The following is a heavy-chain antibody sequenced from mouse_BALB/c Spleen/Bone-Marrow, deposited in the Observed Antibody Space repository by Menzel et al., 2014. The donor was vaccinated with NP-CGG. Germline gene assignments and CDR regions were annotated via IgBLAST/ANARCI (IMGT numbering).Heavy chain of an antibody. J-gene: IGHJ4*01. CDR3: TRGIYYGNFYAMDY. CDR2: IRLKSNNYAT. CDR1: GFTFSNYW. D-gene: IGHD2-1*01. V-gene: IGHV6-6*02. Sequence: EVKLVESGGGLVQPGGSIKLSCVASGFTFSNYWMNWVRQSPEKGLEWVAEIRLKSNNYATHYAESVKGRFTISRDDSKSSVYLQMNNLRAEDTGIYYCTRGIYYGNFYAMDYWGQGTSVTVSS.